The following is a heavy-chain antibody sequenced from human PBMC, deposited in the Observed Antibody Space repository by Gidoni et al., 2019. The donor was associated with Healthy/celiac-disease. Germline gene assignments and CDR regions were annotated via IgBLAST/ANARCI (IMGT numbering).Heavy chain of an antibody. J-gene: IGHJ5*02. CDR3: ARGDIVVVPAASNWFDP. D-gene: IGHD2-2*01. CDR2: INPNSGGT. CDR1: GYTFTGYY. Sequence: QVQLVQSGADVKKPAASVKVSCKASGYTFTGYYMHWVRQATGQGLEWMGWINPNSGGTNYAQKFQGRVTMTRETSISTAYMEMSRLRSDDTAVYYCARGDIVVVPAASNWFDPWGQGTLVTVSS. V-gene: IGHV1-2*02.